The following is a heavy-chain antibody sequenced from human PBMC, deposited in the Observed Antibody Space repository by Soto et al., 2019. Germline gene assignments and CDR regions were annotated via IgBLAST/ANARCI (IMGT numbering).Heavy chain of an antibody. CDR3: AKEYSSGWSYYFDY. Sequence: QVQLVESGGGVVQPGRSLRLSCAASGFTFSSYGMHWVRQAPGKGLEWVAVISYDGSNKYYADSVKGRFTISRDNSKNTRYLQLNSLSAEETAVYYCAKEYSSGWSYYFDYWGQGTLVPVSP. J-gene: IGHJ4*02. CDR2: ISYDGSNK. CDR1: GFTFSSYG. D-gene: IGHD6-19*01. V-gene: IGHV3-30*18.